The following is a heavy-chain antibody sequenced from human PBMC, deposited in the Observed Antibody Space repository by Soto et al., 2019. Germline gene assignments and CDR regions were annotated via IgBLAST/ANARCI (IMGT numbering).Heavy chain of an antibody. J-gene: IGHJ5*02. D-gene: IGHD2-21*01. V-gene: IGHV3-21*01. CDR1: GFTFNTYD. Sequence: EVQLVESGGGLVKPGGSLRLSCAASGFTFNTYDMNWVRQAPGKGLEWVSSITTSSAYIYYADSLKGRIPISRDNDKNSLFLQMNSLRAEDTAVYYCVRSGTARLLRHSWFDTWGQGTLVTVSS. CDR3: VRSGTARLLRHSWFDT. CDR2: ITTSSAYI.